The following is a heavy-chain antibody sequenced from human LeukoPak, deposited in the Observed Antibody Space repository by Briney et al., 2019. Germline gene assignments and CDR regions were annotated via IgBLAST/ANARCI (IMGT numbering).Heavy chain of an antibody. J-gene: IGHJ4*02. CDR1: GLSFSSYA. CDR2: IYSGGST. Sequence: GGSLRLSCVASGLSFSSYAMTWVRQAPGKGLEWVSVIYSGGSTYYADSVKGRFTISRDNSKNTLYLQMNSLRAEDTAVYYCARDSSGWHYFDYWGQGTLVTVSS. V-gene: IGHV3-66*01. CDR3: ARDSSGWHYFDY. D-gene: IGHD6-19*01.